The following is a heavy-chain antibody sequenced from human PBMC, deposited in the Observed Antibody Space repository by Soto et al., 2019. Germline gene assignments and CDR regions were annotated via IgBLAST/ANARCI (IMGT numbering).Heavy chain of an antibody. J-gene: IGHJ6*02. CDR2: IWYDGSNK. Sequence: SLRLSCAASGFTFSSYGMHWVRQAPGKGLEWVAVIWYDGSNKYYADSVKGRFTISRDNSKNTLYLQMNSLRAEDTAVYYCARDPTYYDILTGYTSGGMDVWGQGTTVTVSS. CDR3: ARDPTYYDILTGYTSGGMDV. V-gene: IGHV3-33*01. CDR1: GFTFSSYG. D-gene: IGHD3-9*01.